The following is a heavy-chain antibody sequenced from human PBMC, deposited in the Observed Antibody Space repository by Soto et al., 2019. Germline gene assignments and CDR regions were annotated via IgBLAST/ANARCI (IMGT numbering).Heavy chain of an antibody. V-gene: IGHV1-8*01. CDR2: MNPNSGET. D-gene: IGHD2-15*01. CDR1: GYNFTNFD. Sequence: ASVKVSCKTSGYNFTNFDINWVRQAPGRGLVWMGWMNPNSGETGSAQNFQGRVTMTRDISTRTFFMQLTSLRSEDTAIYYCARLAEYCNGIKCYSNFDFWGRGTQVTVSS. CDR3: ARLAEYCNGIKCYSNFDF. J-gene: IGHJ4*03.